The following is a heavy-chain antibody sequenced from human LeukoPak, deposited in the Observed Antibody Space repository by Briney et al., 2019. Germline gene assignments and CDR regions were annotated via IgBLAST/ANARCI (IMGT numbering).Heavy chain of an antibody. CDR3: ARVGGTNYYYFGMDV. J-gene: IGHJ6*02. Sequence: SETLSLTCTVSGGSISNYYWSWIRQPPGKGLEWIGYIYYSGSTNYNPSLKSRVTISVDTSKNQFSLKLSSVTAADTAVYYCARVGGTNYYYFGMDVWGQGTTVTVSS. CDR2: IYYSGST. CDR1: GGSISNYY. V-gene: IGHV4-59*01. D-gene: IGHD1-26*01.